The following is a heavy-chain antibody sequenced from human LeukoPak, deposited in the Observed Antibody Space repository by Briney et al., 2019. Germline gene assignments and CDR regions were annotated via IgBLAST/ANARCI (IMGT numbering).Heavy chain of an antibody. CDR3: AREPLGYCSGGSCYSLGAFDI. CDR1: GGSISSYY. V-gene: IGHV4-59*01. CDR2: IYYSGST. D-gene: IGHD2-15*01. J-gene: IGHJ3*02. Sequence: SETLSLTCTVSGGSISSYYWSWIRQPPGKGLEWIGYIYYSGSTNYNPSLKSRVTISADTSKNQFSLKLSSVTAADTAVYYCAREPLGYCSGGSCYSLGAFDIWGQGTMVTVSS.